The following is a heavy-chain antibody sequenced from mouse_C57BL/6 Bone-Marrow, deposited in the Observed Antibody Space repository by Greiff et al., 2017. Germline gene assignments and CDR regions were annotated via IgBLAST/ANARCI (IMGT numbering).Heavy chain of an antibody. D-gene: IGHD2-4*01. V-gene: IGHV1-81*01. CDR1: GYTFTSYG. J-gene: IGHJ1*03. CDR3: AREARYDYERYFDV. CDR2: IYPRSGNT. Sequence: QVQLQQSGAELARPGASVKLSCKASGYTFTSYGISWVKQRTGQGLEWIGEIYPRSGNTYYNEKFKGKATLTADKSSSTAYMELRSLTSEDSAVYVCAREARYDYERYFDVWGTGTTVTVSS.